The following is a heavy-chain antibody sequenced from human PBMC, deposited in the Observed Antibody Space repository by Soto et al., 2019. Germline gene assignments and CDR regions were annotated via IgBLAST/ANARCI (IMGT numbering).Heavy chain of an antibody. D-gene: IGHD2-15*01. CDR2: IFHTGAT. Sequence: SETLSLTCTVSGDSISSSSFYWGWIRQPPGKGLEWIGHIFHTGATYQNPTLKSRLTMAVATSKNQFSLNLSSVTATDTAVYYCARRSVVPTTSFDYWGQGTLVTVSS. V-gene: IGHV4-39*01. J-gene: IGHJ4*02. CDR1: GDSISSSSFY. CDR3: ARRSVVPTTSFDY.